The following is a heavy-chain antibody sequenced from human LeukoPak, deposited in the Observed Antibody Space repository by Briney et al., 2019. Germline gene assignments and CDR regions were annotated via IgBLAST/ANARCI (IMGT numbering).Heavy chain of an antibody. V-gene: IGHV4-34*01. Sequence: SETLSLTCAVYGGSFSGYYWSWIRQPPGKGLEWIGEINHSGSTNYNPSLKSRVTISVDTSKNQFSLKLSSVTAADTAVYYCARWSYGYGDYYFDYWGQGTLVTVSS. CDR2: INHSGST. CDR1: GGSFSGYY. D-gene: IGHD5-18*01. CDR3: ARWSYGYGDYYFDY. J-gene: IGHJ4*02.